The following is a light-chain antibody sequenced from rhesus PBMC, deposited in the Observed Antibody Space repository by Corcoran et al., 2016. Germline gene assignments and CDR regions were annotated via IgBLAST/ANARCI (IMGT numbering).Light chain of an antibody. V-gene: IGKV1-74*01. J-gene: IGKJ2*01. CDR2: NAS. CDR3: PHGYGTPPYS. CDR1: ENVNNF. Sequence: DIQMTQSPSSLSASVGDRVTITCRASENVNNFLNWYQQKPGKAPKLLNYNASTLESGGPSRFSGSGAVTDYTFTISSLQPEDVATYYRPHGYGTPPYSFGQGTKVEIK.